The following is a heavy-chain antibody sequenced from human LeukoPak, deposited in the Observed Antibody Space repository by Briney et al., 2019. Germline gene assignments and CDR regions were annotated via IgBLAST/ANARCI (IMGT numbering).Heavy chain of an antibody. CDR2: IEQDGSEK. D-gene: IGHD2-15*01. Sequence: PGGSLRLSCAASGFTFSSYWMTWVRQAPGKGLEWVANIEQDGSEKYVDSVKGRFTISRDNAKNSLYLQMNSLRAEDTAVYYCTRDTGCSGGTCYSFYDYWGQGTLVTVSS. V-gene: IGHV3-7*01. J-gene: IGHJ4*02. CDR1: GFTFSSYW. CDR3: TRDTGCSGGTCYSFYDY.